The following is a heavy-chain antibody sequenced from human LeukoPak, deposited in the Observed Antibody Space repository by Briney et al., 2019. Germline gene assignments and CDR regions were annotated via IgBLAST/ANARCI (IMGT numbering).Heavy chain of an antibody. CDR2: IYTSGST. CDR1: GGSISSYY. V-gene: IGHV4-4*07. Sequence: SETLSLTCTVSGGSISSYYWSWIRQPAGKGLEWIGRIYTSGSTNYNPSLKSRVTMSVDTSKNQFSLKLSSVTAADTAVYYCAREARGRIAVALSGAFDIWGQGTMVTVSS. J-gene: IGHJ3*02. CDR3: AREARGRIAVALSGAFDI. D-gene: IGHD6-19*01.